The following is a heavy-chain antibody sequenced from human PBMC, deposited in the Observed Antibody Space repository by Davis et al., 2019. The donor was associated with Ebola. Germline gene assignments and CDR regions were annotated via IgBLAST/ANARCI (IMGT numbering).Heavy chain of an antibody. J-gene: IGHJ3*01. Sequence: GESLKISCAASGFTFSNAWMSWVRQAPGKGLEWVGRIKSKTDGGTTDYAAPVKGRFTISRDDSKNTLYLQMNSLKTEDTAVYYCAEGHSSAFDLWGQGTMVIVSS. V-gene: IGHV3-15*01. CDR1: GFTFSNAW. CDR3: AEGHSSAFDL. D-gene: IGHD1-14*01. CDR2: IKSKTDGGTT.